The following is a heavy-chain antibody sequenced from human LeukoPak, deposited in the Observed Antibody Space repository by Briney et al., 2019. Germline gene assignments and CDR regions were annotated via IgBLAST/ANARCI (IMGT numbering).Heavy chain of an antibody. Sequence: ASVKVSCKASGYTFTSYGFSWVRQAPGQGLEWMGWVSAYNGNTNYAQKLQGRVTMTTDTSTSTAYMELSRLRSDDTAVYYCARDLTSSSVDYWGQGTLVTVSS. CDR2: VSAYNGNT. CDR1: GYTFTSYG. V-gene: IGHV1-18*01. J-gene: IGHJ4*02. D-gene: IGHD6-6*01. CDR3: ARDLTSSSVDY.